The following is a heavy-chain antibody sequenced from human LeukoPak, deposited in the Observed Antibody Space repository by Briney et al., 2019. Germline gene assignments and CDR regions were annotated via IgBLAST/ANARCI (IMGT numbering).Heavy chain of an antibody. Sequence: SETLSLTCTVSGGSISSSSYYWGWIRQPPGKGLEWIGSIYYSGSTYYNPSLKSRVTISVDTSKNQFSLKLSSVTAADTAVYYCARGYSSGWLLWTPSGTVSSWFDPWSQGTLVTVSS. CDR2: IYYSGST. CDR3: ARGYSSGWLLWTPSGTVSSWFDP. CDR1: GGSISSSSYY. V-gene: IGHV4-39*07. J-gene: IGHJ5*02. D-gene: IGHD6-19*01.